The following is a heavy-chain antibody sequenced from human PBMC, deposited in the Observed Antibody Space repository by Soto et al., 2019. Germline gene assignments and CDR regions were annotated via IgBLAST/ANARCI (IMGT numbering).Heavy chain of an antibody. D-gene: IGHD4-17*01. CDR3: SRDKASSDYGLDH. CDR1: GFTVSDTW. Sequence: EVQLVESGGGLVKPGESLRVSCAVSGFTVSDTWMNWVRQAPGKGLEWVGRINTGGASDYAAPVRDRFFISRDESQNTLYLQMHGLKSEDTDVYYCSRDKASSDYGLDHWGQGTLVTVSS. CDR2: INTGGAS. J-gene: IGHJ4*02. V-gene: IGHV3-15*01.